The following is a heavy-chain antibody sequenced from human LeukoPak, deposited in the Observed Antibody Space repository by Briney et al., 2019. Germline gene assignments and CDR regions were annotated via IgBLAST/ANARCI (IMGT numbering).Heavy chain of an antibody. Sequence: GGSLRLSCAASGFTFSTYAMSWGRQAPGKGLEWVAAITGSGDKTHYADSVKGRFTISRDNSKNIVYLQMNNLRAKDTAEYFCARPQVVVLNPFDFWGQGTLVTVSS. D-gene: IGHD3-10*01. V-gene: IGHV3-23*01. CDR3: ARPQVVVLNPFDF. CDR1: GFTFSTYA. J-gene: IGHJ4*02. CDR2: ITGSGDKT.